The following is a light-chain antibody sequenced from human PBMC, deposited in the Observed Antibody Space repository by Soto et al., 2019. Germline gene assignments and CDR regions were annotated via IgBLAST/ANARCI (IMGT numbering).Light chain of an antibody. V-gene: IGKV2-28*01. CDR2: LGS. Sequence: DIVMTQSPLSLPVTPGEPASISCRSSQSLLHSNGYNYLDWYLQKPGQSPQLLIYLGSNRASGVPDRFSGSGSGTDFTLKISRVEAEDVGVYYCMQALQPQTTFGQGTKVEIK. J-gene: IGKJ1*01. CDR1: QSLLHSNGYNY. CDR3: MQALQPQTT.